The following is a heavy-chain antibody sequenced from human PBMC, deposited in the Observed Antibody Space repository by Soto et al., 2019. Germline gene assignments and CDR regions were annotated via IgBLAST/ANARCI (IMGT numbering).Heavy chain of an antibody. CDR3: ARDRDSSGWYRGDY. CDR1: GFTFSSYS. V-gene: IGHV3-21*01. Sequence: EVQLVESGGGLVKPGGSLRLSCAASGFTFSSYSMNWVRQAPGKGLEWVSSISSSSSYIYYADAVKGRFTISRDNAKNSLYLQMNSLRAEDTAVYYCARDRDSSGWYRGDYWGQGTTVTVSS. CDR2: ISSSSSYI. J-gene: IGHJ4*02. D-gene: IGHD6-19*01.